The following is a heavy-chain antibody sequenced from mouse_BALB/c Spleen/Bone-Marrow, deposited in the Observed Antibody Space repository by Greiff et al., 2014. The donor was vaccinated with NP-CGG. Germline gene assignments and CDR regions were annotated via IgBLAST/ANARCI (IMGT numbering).Heavy chain of an antibody. D-gene: IGHD1-2*01. CDR2: IYPGNVNT. CDR1: GFTFTSYF. Sequence: QVQLQQSGPELVKPGASVRISCKASGFTFTSYFIHWMMERPGQGLEWIGWIYPGNVNTNYNEKFKGKATLTADKSSTTAYMQLSSLTSEDSAVYFCARRFITTTHWYFDVWGAGTTVTVSS. CDR3: ARRFITTTHWYFDV. J-gene: IGHJ1*01. V-gene: IGHV1S56*01.